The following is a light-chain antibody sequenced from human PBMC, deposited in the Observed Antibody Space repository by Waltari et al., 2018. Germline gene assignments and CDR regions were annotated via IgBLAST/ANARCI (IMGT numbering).Light chain of an antibody. CDR3: QQYNDWLAPT. V-gene: IGKV3-15*01. Sequence: EIVMTQSPATLSVSPGERAILSCRASQSVSGYLAWYQQKPGQALRLLIYSASTRVTGIPARFSGSGSGTEFTLTISSLQSEDFAVYHCQQYNDWLAPTFGGGTKVEI. CDR1: QSVSGY. J-gene: IGKJ4*01. CDR2: SAS.